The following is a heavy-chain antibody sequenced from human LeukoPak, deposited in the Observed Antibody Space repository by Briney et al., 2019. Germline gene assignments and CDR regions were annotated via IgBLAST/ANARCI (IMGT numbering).Heavy chain of an antibody. V-gene: IGHV2-5*08. CDR3: AHRPSGSYPLFDY. CDR1: GGSISGYH. Sequence: TLSLTCNVSGGSISGYHWSWIRQPPGKALEWLALIYWNDDKRYGPSLKSRLTITKDTSKNQVVLTMTNMDPVDTATYYCAHRPSGSYPLFDYWGQGTLVTVSS. D-gene: IGHD1-26*01. CDR2: IYWNDDK. J-gene: IGHJ4*02.